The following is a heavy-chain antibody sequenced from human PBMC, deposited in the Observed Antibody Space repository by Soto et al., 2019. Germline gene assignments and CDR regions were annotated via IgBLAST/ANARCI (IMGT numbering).Heavy chain of an antibody. V-gene: IGHV3-33*05. D-gene: IGHD3-16*01. J-gene: IGHJ1*01. Sequence: QVQLVESGGGVVQPGTSLRLSCVGSGFTFRSYVIHWVRQAPGKGLEWVALTSYDGSNKDYGDSVKGRFTISRDNSRNTVDLQMDSLRREDTALCYCARWATAGGLDFWGQGTRVYVSS. CDR2: TSYDGSNK. CDR3: ARWATAGGLDF. CDR1: GFTFRSYV.